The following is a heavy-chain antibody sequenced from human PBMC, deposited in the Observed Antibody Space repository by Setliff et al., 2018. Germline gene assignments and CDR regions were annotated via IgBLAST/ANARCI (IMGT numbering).Heavy chain of an antibody. CDR1: GGSFSGYY. D-gene: IGHD4-17*01. Sequence: LSLTCAVYGGSFSGYYWSWIRQAPGKGLEWISSIISSGSHIYYADSVKGRFTSSRDNAKNSLYLQMNSLRADDTAVYYCARMGDYDPYYFDFWGQGTLVTVPQ. J-gene: IGHJ4*02. CDR2: IISSGSHI. V-gene: IGHV3-11*04. CDR3: ARMGDYDPYYFDF.